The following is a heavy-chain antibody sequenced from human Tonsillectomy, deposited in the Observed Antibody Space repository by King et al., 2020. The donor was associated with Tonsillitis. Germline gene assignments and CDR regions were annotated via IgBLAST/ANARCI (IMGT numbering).Heavy chain of an antibody. CDR3: ATLYTSSLYSSLNYFDY. D-gene: IGHD6-13*01. J-gene: IGHJ4*02. CDR2: MYYSGST. Sequence: MQLQESGPGLVKTSETLSLTCTVSGGSIRSSSYYWGWIRQPPGKGLEWIGSMYYSGSTYYNPSLKSRVTVSVDTSKNQFSLRLSSVNPADTAVYYCATLYTSSLYSSLNYFDYWGQGTQVTVSS. CDR1: GGSIRSSSYY. V-gene: IGHV4-39*01.